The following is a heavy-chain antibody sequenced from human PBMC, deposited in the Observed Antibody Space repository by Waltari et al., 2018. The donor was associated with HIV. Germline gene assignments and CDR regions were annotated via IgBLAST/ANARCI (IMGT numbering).Heavy chain of an antibody. CDR3: ARAPYDSGNEYYFDH. CDR1: VFTFSNHW. V-gene: IGHV3-7*03. J-gene: IGHJ4*02. D-gene: IGHD3-10*01. CDR2: IKRDGSEK. Sequence: EVQLVESGGGLVQPGGSLRLSCAASVFTFSNHWRSWVRQATGKGLEWVANIKRDGSEKYYVDSVKGRFTISRDTAKNSLSLQMNSLRAEDKAVYYCARAPYDSGNEYYFDHWGLGTLVTVSS.